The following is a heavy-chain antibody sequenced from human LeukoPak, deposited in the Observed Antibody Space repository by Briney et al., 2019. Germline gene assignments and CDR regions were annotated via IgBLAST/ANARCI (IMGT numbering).Heavy chain of an antibody. D-gene: IGHD2-2*02. CDR1: GYSITSGYY. CDR2: IYHTGNT. J-gene: IGHJ4*02. Sequence: SETLSLTCSVSGYSITSGYYWGWIRQPPGKGLEWIGSIYHTGNTFYDPSFNSRVTISVDTSKNQFSLSLSSVTAAGTAVYYCARYCSSTTCYTRGGDYWGQGTLVTVSS. CDR3: ARYCSSTTCYTRGGDY. V-gene: IGHV4-38-2*02.